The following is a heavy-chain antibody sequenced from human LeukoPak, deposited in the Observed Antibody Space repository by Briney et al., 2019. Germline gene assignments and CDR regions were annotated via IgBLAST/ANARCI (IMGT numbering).Heavy chain of an antibody. D-gene: IGHD3-10*01. CDR3: YASYYVYNLNDDP. V-gene: IGHV3-30*02. CDR1: GLTFSNYG. CDR2: IRYDGSNQ. Sequence: PGGSLRLSCAASGLTFSNYGMHWVRQAPGKGLEWVAFIRYDGSNQYYADSVKGRFTISRDNSKNTLYLRMNSLRAEDTAAYYCYASYYVYNLNDDPWGQGTLVTVSS. J-gene: IGHJ5*02.